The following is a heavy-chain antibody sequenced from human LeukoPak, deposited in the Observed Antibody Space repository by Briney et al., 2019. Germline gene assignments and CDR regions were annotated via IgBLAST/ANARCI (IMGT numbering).Heavy chain of an antibody. J-gene: IGHJ6*03. CDR1: GGSISSSSYY. V-gene: IGHV4-39*01. CDR2: IYYSGST. D-gene: IGHD3-10*01. CDR3: ARHPMSPYGLVMDV. Sequence: SETLSLXCTVSGGSISSSSYYWGWIRQPPGKGQEWIGSIYYSGSTYYNPSLKSRVTISVDTSKNQFSLKLSSVTAADTAVYYCARHPMSPYGLVMDVWGKGTTVTVSS.